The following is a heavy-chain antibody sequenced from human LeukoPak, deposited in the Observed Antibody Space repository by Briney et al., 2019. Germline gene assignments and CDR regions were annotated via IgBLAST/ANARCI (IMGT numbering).Heavy chain of an antibody. CDR1: AGSISSSSYY. D-gene: IGHD4-17*01. CDR2: IYYSGST. CDR3: ARHTESRPFDP. Sequence: NPSETLSLTCSVSAGSISSSSYYWGWIRQAPGKGLEWIGSIYYSGSTYYNPSLKSRVTLSVDTSKNQFSLKLSSVTAADTAVYYCARHTESRPFDPWGQGTLVTVSS. J-gene: IGHJ5*02. V-gene: IGHV4-39*01.